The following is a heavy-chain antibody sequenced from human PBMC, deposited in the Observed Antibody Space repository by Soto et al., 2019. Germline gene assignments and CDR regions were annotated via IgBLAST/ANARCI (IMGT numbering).Heavy chain of an antibody. CDR1: GGSISSYY. Sequence: SETLSLTCTVSGGSISSYYWSWIRQPPGKGLEWIGYIYYSGSTNYNPSLKSRVTISVDTSKNQFSLKLSSVTAADTAVYYCARDRRYYYGSGSYYRPSYGLDVWGQGTTVTVSS. CDR3: ARDRRYYYGSGSYYRPSYGLDV. J-gene: IGHJ6*02. CDR2: IYYSGST. D-gene: IGHD3-10*01. V-gene: IGHV4-59*01.